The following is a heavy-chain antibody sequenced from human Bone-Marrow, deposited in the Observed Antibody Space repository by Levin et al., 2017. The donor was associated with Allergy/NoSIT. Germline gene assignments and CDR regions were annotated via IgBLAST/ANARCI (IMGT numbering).Heavy chain of an antibody. CDR3: ARGSYSSSTSTPDY. CDR1: GFTFDDYG. Sequence: GGSLRLSCATSGFTFDDYGMSWVRQAPGKGLEWVSGINWDADTTSYSDSVKGRFTISRDNARNSLYLQMNSLRAEDSALYYCARGSYSSSTSTPDYSGQGTLVTVSS. V-gene: IGHV3-20*04. D-gene: IGHD6-6*01. J-gene: IGHJ4*02. CDR2: INWDADTT.